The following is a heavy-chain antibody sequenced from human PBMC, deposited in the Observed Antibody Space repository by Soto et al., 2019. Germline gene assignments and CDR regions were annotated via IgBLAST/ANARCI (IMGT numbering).Heavy chain of an antibody. D-gene: IGHD6-19*01. CDR2: ITPFNGNT. J-gene: IGHJ4*02. Sequence: AASVKVSCKASGYTFTYRYLHWVRQAPGQALEWMGWITPFNGNTNYAQKFQDRVTITRDRSMSTAYMELSSLRSEDTAMYYCAYPNPGYSSGWYGLDYWGQGTLVTVSS. CDR1: GYTFTYRY. CDR3: AYPNPGYSSGWYGLDY. V-gene: IGHV1-45*02.